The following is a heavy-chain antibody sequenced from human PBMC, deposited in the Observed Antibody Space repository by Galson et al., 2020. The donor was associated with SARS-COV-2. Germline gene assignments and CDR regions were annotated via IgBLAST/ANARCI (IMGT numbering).Heavy chain of an antibody. Sequence: SETLSLTCTVSGGSISSYSWSWIRQPPGKGLEWLGYIYYSGSTNYNPSLKSRVTISVDTSKNQFSLKLSSVTAADTAVYYCARAGWDYYYYMDVWGKGTTVTVSS. V-gene: IGHV4-59*01. CDR3: ARAGWDYYYYMDV. CDR1: GGSISSYS. D-gene: IGHD6-19*01. CDR2: IYYSGST. J-gene: IGHJ6*03.